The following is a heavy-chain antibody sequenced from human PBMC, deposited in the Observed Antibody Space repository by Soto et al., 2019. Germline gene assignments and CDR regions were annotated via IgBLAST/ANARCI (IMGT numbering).Heavy chain of an antibody. CDR1: GFIFTNYW. Sequence: GESLKISCKGSGFIFTNYWIGWVRQMPGKGLEWMGIIYPADSNVRYSPSFQGQVTISVDKSISTAYLQWTSLKASDTAIYYCARQYFYGSVVNYYYYGMDVWGQGTTVTVSS. J-gene: IGHJ6*02. CDR3: ARQYFYGSVVNYYYYGMDV. D-gene: IGHD3-10*01. V-gene: IGHV5-51*01. CDR2: IYPADSNV.